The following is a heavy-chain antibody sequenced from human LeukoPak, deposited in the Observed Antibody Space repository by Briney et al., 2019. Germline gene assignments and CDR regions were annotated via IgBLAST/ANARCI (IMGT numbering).Heavy chain of an antibody. D-gene: IGHD3-10*01. CDR3: ACWPALLWFGDFDDY. CDR1: GGSISSYY. J-gene: IGHJ4*02. V-gene: IGHV4-59*13. Sequence: SSETLSLTCTVSGGSISSYYWSWIRQPPGKGLEWIGYIYYSGSTNYNPSLKSRVPISVDTSKNQFSLKLSSVTAADTAVYYCACWPALLWFGDFDDYWGQGTLVTVSS. CDR2: IYYSGST.